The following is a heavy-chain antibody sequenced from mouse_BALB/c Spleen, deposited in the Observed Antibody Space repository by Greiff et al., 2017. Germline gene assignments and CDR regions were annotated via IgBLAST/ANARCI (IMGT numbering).Heavy chain of an antibody. V-gene: IGHV5-6*01. D-gene: IGHD2-1*01. J-gene: IGHJ2*01. CDR2: ISSGGSYT. CDR3: ARSTMVTTYYFDY. CDR1: GFTFSSYG. Sequence: EVKVVESGGDLVKPGGSLKLSCAASGFTFSSYGMSWVRQTPDKRLEWVATISSGGSYTYYPDSVKGRFTISRDNAKNTLYLQMSSLKSEDTAMYYCARSTMVTTYYFDYWGQGTTLTVSS.